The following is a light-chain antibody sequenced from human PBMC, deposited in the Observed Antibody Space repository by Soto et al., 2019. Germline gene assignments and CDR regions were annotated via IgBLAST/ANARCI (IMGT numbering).Light chain of an antibody. CDR2: DVS. CDR1: SSDVGGYNF. CDR3: SSYTKSITLYV. J-gene: IGLJ1*01. V-gene: IGLV2-14*01. Sequence: QSVLTQPASVSGSPGQSITVSCTGTSSDVGGYNFVSWYQQHPGKAPKLMIYDVSNRPSGVSDRFSGSKSGNTASLTISGLQAEDEADYYCSSYTKSITLYVFGTGTKVTVL.